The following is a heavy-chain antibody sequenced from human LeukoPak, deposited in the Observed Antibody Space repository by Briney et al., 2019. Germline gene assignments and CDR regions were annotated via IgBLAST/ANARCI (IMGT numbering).Heavy chain of an antibody. Sequence: SETLSLTCTVSGGSISSYYWSWIRQPPGKGLEWIGYIYYSGSTYYNPSLKSRVTISVDTSKNQFSLKLSSVTAADTAVYYCARDPIVGATTDYYGMDVWGQGTTVTVSS. CDR1: GGSISSYY. CDR2: IYYSGST. J-gene: IGHJ6*02. V-gene: IGHV4-59*06. CDR3: ARDPIVGATTDYYGMDV. D-gene: IGHD1-26*01.